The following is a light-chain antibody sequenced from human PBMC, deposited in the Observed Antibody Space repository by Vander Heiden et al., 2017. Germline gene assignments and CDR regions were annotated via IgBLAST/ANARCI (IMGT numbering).Light chain of an antibody. CDR2: GAS. CDR3: QQDNNWPLT. Sequence: EIVMTQSPPTLSVSPGERATLSCRASQSVSSNLAWYQQKPGQAPRLLIYGASTRATGIPARFSGSGSGTEFTLTISSLQSEDFAVYYCQQDNNWPLTFGGGTKVEIK. J-gene: IGKJ4*01. V-gene: IGKV3-15*01. CDR1: QSVSSN.